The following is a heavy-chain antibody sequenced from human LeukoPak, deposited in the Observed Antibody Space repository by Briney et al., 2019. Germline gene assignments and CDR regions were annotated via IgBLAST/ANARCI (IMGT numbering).Heavy chain of an antibody. CDR3: AREPQSYYDFWSGYSPYNWFDP. V-gene: IGHV1-46*01. Sequence: GASVKVSCKASGFTFTTYFLHWLRQAPGQGLEWMGVINPGAGSTSYAQNFQGRITLTRDTSISTAYMELSRLRSDDTAVYYCAREPQSYYDFWSGYSPYNWFDPWGQGTLVTVSS. CDR2: INPGAGST. J-gene: IGHJ5*02. D-gene: IGHD3-3*01. CDR1: GFTFTTYF.